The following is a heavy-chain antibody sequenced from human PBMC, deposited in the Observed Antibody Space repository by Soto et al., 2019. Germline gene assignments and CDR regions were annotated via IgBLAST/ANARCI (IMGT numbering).Heavy chain of an antibody. CDR2: ISGSGGST. CDR3: AKRRFRDVGDAFDS. Sequence: EVQLLESGGGLVQPGGSLRLSCAASGFTFSSYAMSWVRQAPGKGLVWVSAISGSGGSTYYASSVKGRFTISIDNSKNTPYLQMHSLRAEDTAVYYCAKRRFRDVGDAFDSWGQGTMVTVS. D-gene: IGHD3-10*01. V-gene: IGHV3-23*01. J-gene: IGHJ3*02. CDR1: GFTFSSYA.